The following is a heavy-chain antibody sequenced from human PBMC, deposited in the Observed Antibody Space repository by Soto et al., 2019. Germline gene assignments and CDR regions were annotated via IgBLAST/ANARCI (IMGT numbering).Heavy chain of an antibody. CDR2: IYDDGST. V-gene: IGHV4-59*03. J-gene: IGHJ3*01. D-gene: IGHD2-2*01. CDR1: GDSISSYF. Sequence: SETLSLTCSVSGDSISSYFKNWIRQPPGKGLEWIGCIYDDGSTKYNPSLESRVTILLDTSKNEFSLRLRSVTSADTAAYYCVSSRSAIYGDAFDVWGQGTMVTVS. CDR3: VSSRSAIYGDAFDV.